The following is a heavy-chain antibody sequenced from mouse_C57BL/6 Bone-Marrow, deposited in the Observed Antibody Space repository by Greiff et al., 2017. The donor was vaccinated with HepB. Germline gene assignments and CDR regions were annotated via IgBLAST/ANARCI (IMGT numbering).Heavy chain of an antibody. CDR3: TRDSLPADAMDY. V-gene: IGHV5-9-1*02. D-gene: IGHD2-1*01. Sequence: EVHLVESGEGLVKPGGSLKLSCAASGFTFSSYAMSWVRQTPEKRLEWVAYISSGGDYIYYADTVKGRFTISRDNARNTLYLQMSSLKSEDTAMYYCTRDSLPADAMDYWGQGTSVTVSS. CDR2: ISSGGDYI. J-gene: IGHJ4*01. CDR1: GFTFSSYA.